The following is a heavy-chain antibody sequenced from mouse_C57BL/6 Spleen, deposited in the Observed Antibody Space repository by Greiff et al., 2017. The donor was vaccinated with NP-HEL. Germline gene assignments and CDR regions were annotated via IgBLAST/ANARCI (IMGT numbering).Heavy chain of an antibody. D-gene: IGHD2-2*01. Sequence: VKLMESGAELARPGASVKLSCKASGYTFTSYGISWVKQRTGQGLEWIGEIYPRSGNTYYNEKFKGKATLTADKSSSTAYMELRSLTSEDSAVYFCAYGYDDYAMDYWGQGTSVTVSS. CDR1: GYTFTSYG. J-gene: IGHJ4*01. CDR3: AYGYDDYAMDY. CDR2: IYPRSGNT. V-gene: IGHV1-81*01.